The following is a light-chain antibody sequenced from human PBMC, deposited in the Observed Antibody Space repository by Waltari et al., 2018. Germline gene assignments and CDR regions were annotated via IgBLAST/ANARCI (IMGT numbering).Light chain of an antibody. CDR1: QSLTKRY. CDR3: QQYGSSVMYT. CDR2: GAT. V-gene: IGKV3-20*01. J-gene: IGKJ2*01. Sequence: VLTQSPGTLSLSPGERATLSCRASQSLTKRYLAWYQQKPGQAPRLLIYGATSRAVGIPDRFSGRGSGTDFTLTISSLEPDDFAVYYCQQYGSSVMYTFGQGTKLEIK.